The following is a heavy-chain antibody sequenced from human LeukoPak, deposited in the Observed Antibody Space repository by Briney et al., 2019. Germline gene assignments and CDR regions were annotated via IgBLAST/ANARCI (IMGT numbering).Heavy chain of an antibody. CDR1: GYSFTSYW. D-gene: IGHD6-19*01. J-gene: IGHJ4*02. CDR3: ARCQGSSGWFCRFDC. Sequence: GESLKISCKGSGYSFTSYWIGWVRQMPGKGLEWMGIIYPGDSDTRYSPSFQGQVTISADKSISTAYLQWSSLKASDTAMYYCARCQGSSGWFCRFDCWGQGTLVTVSS. V-gene: IGHV5-51*01. CDR2: IYPGDSDT.